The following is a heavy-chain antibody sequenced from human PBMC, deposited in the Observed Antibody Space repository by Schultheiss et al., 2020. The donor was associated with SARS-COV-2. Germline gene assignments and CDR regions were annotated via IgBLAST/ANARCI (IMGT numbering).Heavy chain of an antibody. CDR1: GFTFSDYY. J-gene: IGHJ6*02. V-gene: IGHV3-33*08. CDR3: ARDISSYYGMDV. CDR2: IWYDGSNK. D-gene: IGHD3-3*02. Sequence: GGSLRLSCAASGFTFSDYYMSWIRQAPGKGLEWVAVIWYDGSNKYYADSVKGRFTISRDNSKNTLYLQMNSLRAEDTAVYYCARDISSYYGMDVWGQGTTVTVSS.